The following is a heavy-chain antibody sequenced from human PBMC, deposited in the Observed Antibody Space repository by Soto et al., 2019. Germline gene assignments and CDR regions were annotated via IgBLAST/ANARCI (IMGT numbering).Heavy chain of an antibody. J-gene: IGHJ6*02. D-gene: IGHD6-6*01. Sequence: SETLSLTCTVSGGSISSGDYYWSWIRQPPGKGLEWIGYIYYSGSTYYNPSLKSRVTISVDTSKNQFSLKLSSVTAADTAVYYCARDTGVAASDYYYYGIDVWGQGTTVTVSS. V-gene: IGHV4-30-4*01. CDR3: ARDTGVAASDYYYYGIDV. CDR1: GGSISSGDYY. CDR2: IYYSGST.